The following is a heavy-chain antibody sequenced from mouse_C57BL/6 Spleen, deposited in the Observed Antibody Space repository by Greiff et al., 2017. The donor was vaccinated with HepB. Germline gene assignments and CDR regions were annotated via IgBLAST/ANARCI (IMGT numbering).Heavy chain of an antibody. V-gene: IGHV2-2*01. Sequence: QVQLKQSGPGLVQPSQSLSITCTVSGFSLTSYGVHWVRQSPGKGLEWLGVIWSGGSTDYNAAFISRLSISKDNSKSQVFFKMNSLQADDTAIYYCASWDRAYWGQGTLVTVSA. CDR1: GFSLTSYG. CDR2: IWSGGST. J-gene: IGHJ3*01. D-gene: IGHD3-3*01. CDR3: ASWDRAY.